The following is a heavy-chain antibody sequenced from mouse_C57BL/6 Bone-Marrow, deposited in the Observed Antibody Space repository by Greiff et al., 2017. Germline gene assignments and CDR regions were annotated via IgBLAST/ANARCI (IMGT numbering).Heavy chain of an antibody. CDR2: INPSSGYT. CDR1: GYTFTSYT. D-gene: IGHD1-1*01. V-gene: IGHV1-4*01. J-gene: IGHJ2*01. CDR3: SRYHYGSCFGY. Sequence: QVHVKQSGAELARPGASVKMSCKASGYTFTSYTMHWVKQRPGQGLEWIGYINPSSGYTKYNQKFKDKATLTADKSSRTAYMQLCSLTSEDSAVYNCSRYHYGSCFGYWGQGTTLTVSS.